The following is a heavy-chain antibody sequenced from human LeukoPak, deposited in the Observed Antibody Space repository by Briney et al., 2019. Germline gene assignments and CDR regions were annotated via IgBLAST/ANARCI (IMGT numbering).Heavy chain of an antibody. Sequence: PSETPSLTCTVSGGSISSYYWSWIRQPPGKGLEWIGYICYSGSTNYNPSLKSRVTISVDTSKNQFSLKLSSVTAADTAVYYCARHRVDYYDSSGYFSALFDYWGQGTLVTVSS. CDR1: GGSISSYY. D-gene: IGHD3-22*01. CDR2: ICYSGST. J-gene: IGHJ4*02. V-gene: IGHV4-59*01. CDR3: ARHRVDYYDSSGYFSALFDY.